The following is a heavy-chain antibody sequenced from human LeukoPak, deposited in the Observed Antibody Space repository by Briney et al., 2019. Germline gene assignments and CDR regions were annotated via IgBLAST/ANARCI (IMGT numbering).Heavy chain of an antibody. D-gene: IGHD1/OR15-1a*01. CDR3: ARGRTSSANTRLGTDDTFDI. V-gene: IGHV1-2*06. J-gene: IGHJ3*02. Sequence: ASVKVSCKAPGYTFTGYYMHWVRQAPGQGREWMGRINPNSGGTNYAQKFQGRVTMTRDTCISTAYMELSRLRSDDTAVYYCARGRTSSANTRLGTDDTFDIWGQGTMVTVSS. CDR1: GYTFTGYY. CDR2: INPNSGGT.